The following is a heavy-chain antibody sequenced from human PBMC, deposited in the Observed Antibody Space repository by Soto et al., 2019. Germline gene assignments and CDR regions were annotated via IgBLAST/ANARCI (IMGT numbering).Heavy chain of an antibody. CDR1: GFTFSAYW. V-gene: IGHV3-74*01. J-gene: IGHJ4*02. CDR2: ISDDGSTA. Sequence: LRLSCAVSGFTFSAYWMHWVRQVPGKGLTWVSRISDDGSTATYADSVKGRFVISRDNAKNSLYLEMNTLRADDSGLYYCARGPRVSSTGTGAHWGRGTLVTVSS. CDR3: ARGPRVSSTGTGAH. D-gene: IGHD1-1*01.